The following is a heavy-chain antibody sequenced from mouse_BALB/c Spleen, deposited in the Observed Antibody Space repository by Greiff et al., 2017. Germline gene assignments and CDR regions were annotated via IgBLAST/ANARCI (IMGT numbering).Heavy chain of an antibody. V-gene: IGHV1-7*01. CDR2: INPSTGYT. J-gene: IGHJ3*01. CDR1: GYTFTSYW. CDR3: ANIYYDYDGGTFAY. D-gene: IGHD2-4*01. Sequence: VQLQQSGAELAKPGASVKMSCKASGYTFTSYWMHWVKQRPGQGLEWIGYINPSTGYTEYNQKFKDKATLTADKSSSTAYMQLSSLTSEDSAVYYCANIYYDYDGGTFAYWGQGTLVTVSA.